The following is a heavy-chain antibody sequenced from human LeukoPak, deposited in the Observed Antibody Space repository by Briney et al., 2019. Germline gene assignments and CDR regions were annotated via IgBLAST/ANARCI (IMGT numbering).Heavy chain of an antibody. CDR1: GFTFSSYA. V-gene: IGHV3-23*01. CDR3: AKSPEGYCSGGSCYSGYYYGMDV. CDR2: ISGSGGST. D-gene: IGHD2-15*01. Sequence: PGGSLRLSCAASGFTFSSYAMSWVRQAPGKGLEWVSAISGSGGSTYHADSVKGRFTISRDNSKNTLYLQMNSLRAEDTAVYYCAKSPEGYCSGGSCYSGYYYGMDVWGQGTTVTVSS. J-gene: IGHJ6*02.